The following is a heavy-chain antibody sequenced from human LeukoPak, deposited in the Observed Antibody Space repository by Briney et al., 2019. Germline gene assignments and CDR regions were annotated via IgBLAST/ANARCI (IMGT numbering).Heavy chain of an antibody. V-gene: IGHV4-34*01. D-gene: IGHD6-19*01. CDR3: AREREWVVNCFDP. CDR2: INHSGST. Sequence: SETLSLTCAVYGGSFSGYYWSWIRQPPGKGLEWIGEINHSGSTNYNPSLKGRVTISVDTSKNQFSLKLSSVTAADTAVYYCAREREWVVNCFDPWGQGNLVTVSS. J-gene: IGHJ5*02. CDR1: GGSFSGYY.